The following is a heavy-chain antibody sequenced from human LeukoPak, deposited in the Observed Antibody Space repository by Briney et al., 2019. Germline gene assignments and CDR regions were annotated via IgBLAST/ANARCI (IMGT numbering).Heavy chain of an antibody. CDR3: ARDRDFWSGYYYYYYMDV. Sequence: GGSLRLSCAASGFTFSSYWMSWVRQAPGKGLEWAANIKQDGSEKYYVDSVKGRFTISRDNAKNSLYLQMNSLRAEDTAVYYCARDRDFWSGYYYYYYMDVWGKGTTVTVSS. CDR2: IKQDGSEK. D-gene: IGHD3-3*01. CDR1: GFTFSSYW. J-gene: IGHJ6*03. V-gene: IGHV3-7*01.